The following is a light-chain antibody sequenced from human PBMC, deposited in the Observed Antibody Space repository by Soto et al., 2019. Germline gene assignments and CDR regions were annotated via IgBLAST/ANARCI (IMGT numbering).Light chain of an antibody. CDR3: AAWYDSLSGVV. J-gene: IGLJ3*02. CDR1: ISNLGSNF. Sequence: QSVLTQPPSASGTPGQRVSISCSGSISNLGSNFIYWYQQLPGAAPKLLISRNNERPSGVPDRFSASKSGTSASLAISGLRSEDEADYHCAAWYDSLSGVVFGGGTKLTVL. CDR2: RNN. V-gene: IGLV1-47*01.